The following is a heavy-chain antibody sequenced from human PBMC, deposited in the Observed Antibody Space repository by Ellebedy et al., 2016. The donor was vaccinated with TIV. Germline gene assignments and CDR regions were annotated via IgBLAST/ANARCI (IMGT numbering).Heavy chain of an antibody. D-gene: IGHD4-11*01. V-gene: IGHV3-11*01. J-gene: IGHJ4*02. Sequence: GESLKISCAASGFSFSSYWMSWIRQAPGKGLEWVSFISSAGATIKYADSVKGRFTISRDNAKNSLYLQMNSLRAEDTAVYFCAREMYSNPDHWGQGTLVTVSS. CDR1: GFSFSSYW. CDR2: ISSAGATI. CDR3: AREMYSNPDH.